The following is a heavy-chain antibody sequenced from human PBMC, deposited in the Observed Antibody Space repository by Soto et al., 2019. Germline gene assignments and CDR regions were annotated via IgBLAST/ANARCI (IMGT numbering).Heavy chain of an antibody. J-gene: IGHJ4*02. Sequence: QLQLQESGPGLVKPSETLSLTCTVSGGSISSSSYYWGWIRQPPGKGLEWIGSIYYSGSTYYNPSLKSRVTISVDTSKNQFSLKLSSVTAADTAVYYCARPQTPYGGPDYWGQGTLVTVSS. V-gene: IGHV4-39*01. CDR2: IYYSGST. CDR3: ARPQTPYGGPDY. D-gene: IGHD4-17*01. CDR1: GGSISSSSYY.